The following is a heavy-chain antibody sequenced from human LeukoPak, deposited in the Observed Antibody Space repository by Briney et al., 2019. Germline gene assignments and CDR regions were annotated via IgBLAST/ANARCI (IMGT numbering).Heavy chain of an antibody. CDR1: GGSISSSSSY. D-gene: IGHD3-10*01. CDR2: IYYSGST. Sequence: PSETLSLTCTVAGGSISSSSSYWGWIRQPPGKGLEWIGSIYYSGSTYYNPSLKSRVTISVDTSKNQFSLKVSSVTAADTAVYYCARRELLSTPDAFDIWGQGTMVTVSS. V-gene: IGHV4-39*01. J-gene: IGHJ3*02. CDR3: ARRELLSTPDAFDI.